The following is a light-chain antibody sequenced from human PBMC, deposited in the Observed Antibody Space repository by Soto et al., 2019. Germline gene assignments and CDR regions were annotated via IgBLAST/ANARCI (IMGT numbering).Light chain of an antibody. Sequence: QSVLTQPPSVSGAPGQRVTISCTGSSSNIGAGYDVHWYQQLPGTAPKLLIYDNNDRPTGVPDRFSGSKSGNTASLTISGLQAEDEADYYCISYTATNTRVLFGAGTKLTVL. CDR1: SSNIGAGYD. J-gene: IGLJ2*01. V-gene: IGLV1-40*01. CDR3: ISYTATNTRVL. CDR2: DNN.